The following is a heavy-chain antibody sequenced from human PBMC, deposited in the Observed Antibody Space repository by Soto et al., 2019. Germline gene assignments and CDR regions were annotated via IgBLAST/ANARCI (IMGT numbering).Heavy chain of an antibody. V-gene: IGHV3-33*01. Sequence: QVQLVESGGGVVQPERSLRLSCAASGFTFSSYGMHWVRQAPGKGLEWVAVIWYDGSNKYYADSVKGRFTISRDNSKNTLYLQMNSLRAEDTAVYYCARDRSGSSPGDLDYWGQGTLVTVSS. J-gene: IGHJ4*02. CDR2: IWYDGSNK. CDR1: GFTFSSYG. CDR3: ARDRSGSSPGDLDY. D-gene: IGHD2-15*01.